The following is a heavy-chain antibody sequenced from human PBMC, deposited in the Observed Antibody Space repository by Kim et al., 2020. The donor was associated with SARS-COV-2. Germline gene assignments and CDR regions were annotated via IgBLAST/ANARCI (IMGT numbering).Heavy chain of an antibody. CDR3: ARDGPSGDYNPRDY. Sequence: SETLSLTCTVSGGSISSSSYYWGWIRQPPGKGLEWIGSIYYSGSTYYNPSLKSRVTISVDTSKNQFSLKLSSVTAADTDVYYCARDGPSGDYNPRDYWGQGTLVTVSS. D-gene: IGHD4-17*01. J-gene: IGHJ4*02. V-gene: IGHV4-39*07. CDR2: IYYSGST. CDR1: GGSISSSSYY.